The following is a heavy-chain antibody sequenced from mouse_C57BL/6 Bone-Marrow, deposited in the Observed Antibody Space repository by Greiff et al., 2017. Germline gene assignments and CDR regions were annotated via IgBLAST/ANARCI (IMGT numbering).Heavy chain of an antibody. CDR2: IYPGDGDT. CDR3: ASLYYYGTPYYAMDY. J-gene: IGHJ4*01. V-gene: IGHV1-82*01. Sequence: VKLMESGPELVKPGASVKISCKASGYAFSSSWMNWVKQRPGKGLEWIGRIYPGDGDTNYNGKFKGKATLTADKSSSTAYMQRSRLTSEDSAVYFCASLYYYGTPYYAMDYWGQGTSVTVSS. CDR1: GYAFSSSW. D-gene: IGHD1-1*01.